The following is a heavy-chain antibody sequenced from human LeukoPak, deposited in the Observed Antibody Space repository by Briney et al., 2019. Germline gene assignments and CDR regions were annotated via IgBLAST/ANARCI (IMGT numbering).Heavy chain of an antibody. V-gene: IGHV3-48*01. CDR1: GFTFSSYS. J-gene: IGHJ4*02. D-gene: IGHD5-18*01. CDR3: ARDQGYSFFDY. CDR2: ISSSSSTI. Sequence: GGSLRLSCAASGFTFSSYSMNWVRQAPGKGLEWVSYISSSSSTIYYADSVKGRFTISRDNAKNSLYLQMNSLRAEDTAVYYCARDQGYSFFDYWGQGTLVSASS.